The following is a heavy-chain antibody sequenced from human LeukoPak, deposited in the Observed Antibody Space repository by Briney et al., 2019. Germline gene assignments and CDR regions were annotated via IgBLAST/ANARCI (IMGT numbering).Heavy chain of an antibody. J-gene: IGHJ5*02. V-gene: IGHV3-21*01. CDR2: ISSSSYI. Sequence: GGSLRLSCAASGFTFSSYSMNWVRQAPGKGLEWVSSISSSSYIYYADSVKGRFTISIDNAKNSLYLQMNSRRAEDTAVYYCARHSGGPYDYVWGRYRVNWFAPWGQGTLVTVSS. D-gene: IGHD3-16*02. CDR1: GFTFSSYS. CDR3: ARHSGGPYDYVWGRYRVNWFAP.